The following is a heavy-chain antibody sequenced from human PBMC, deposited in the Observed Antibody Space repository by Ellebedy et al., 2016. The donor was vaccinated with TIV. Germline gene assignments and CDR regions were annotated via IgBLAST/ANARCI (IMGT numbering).Heavy chain of an antibody. CDR1: GSSFSSYG. CDR2: IWSDGSNK. J-gene: IGHJ4*02. D-gene: IGHD3-3*01. V-gene: IGHV3-33*01. CDR3: AGGLGLLYGGSPLNY. Sequence: GESLKISCAASGSSFSSYGMHWVRQAPGKGLEWVAVIWSDGSNKYSADSVKGRFTISRYNSKNTVYLQMNSLRAEDTAVYYCAGGLGLLYGGSPLNYWGQGTLVTVSS.